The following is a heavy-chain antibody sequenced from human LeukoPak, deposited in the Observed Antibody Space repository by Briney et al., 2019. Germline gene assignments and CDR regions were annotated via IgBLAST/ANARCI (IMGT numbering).Heavy chain of an antibody. Sequence: ASVKVSCKASGYTFTSYGISWVRQAPGQGLEWMGWISAYNGNTNYAQKLQGRVTMTTDTSTSTAYMELRSLRSDDTAVYYCARGAMDIVATMALDPWGQGTLVTVSS. CDR2: ISAYNGNT. CDR1: GYTFTSYG. V-gene: IGHV1-18*01. J-gene: IGHJ5*02. D-gene: IGHD5-12*01. CDR3: ARGAMDIVATMALDP.